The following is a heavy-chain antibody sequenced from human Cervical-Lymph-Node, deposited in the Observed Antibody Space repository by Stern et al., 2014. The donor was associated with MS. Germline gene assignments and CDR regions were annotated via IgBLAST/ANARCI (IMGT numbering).Heavy chain of an antibody. J-gene: IGHJ4*02. Sequence: DQLGESGGGVVQPGRSLRLSCTASGLPFSSYAMHWGRMRQAKGLELEAVASVDGGRSYYLNAVAGRFTISRDNSQTTVYLQMNGLRAEDTAVYYCATPSGQVVPAAMAFEYWGQGTLVTVAS. D-gene: IGHD2-2*01. CDR1: GLPFSSYA. V-gene: IGHV3-30*03. CDR3: ATPSGQVVPAAMAFEY. CDR2: ASVDGGRS.